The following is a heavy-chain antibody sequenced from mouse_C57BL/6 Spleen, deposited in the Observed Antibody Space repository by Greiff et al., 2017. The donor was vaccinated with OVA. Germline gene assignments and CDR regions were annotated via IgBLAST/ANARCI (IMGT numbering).Heavy chain of an antibody. D-gene: IGHD1-1*01. V-gene: IGHV1-75*01. CDR2: IFPGSGST. J-gene: IGHJ2*01. CDR3: ARNYYGSSFYYFDY. Sequence: LVESGPELVKPGASVKISCKASGYTFTDYYINWVKQRPGQGLEWIGWIFPGSGSTYYNEKFKGKATLTVDKSSSTAYMLLSSLTSEDSAVYFCARNYYGSSFYYFDYWGQGTTLTVSS. CDR1: GYTFTDYY.